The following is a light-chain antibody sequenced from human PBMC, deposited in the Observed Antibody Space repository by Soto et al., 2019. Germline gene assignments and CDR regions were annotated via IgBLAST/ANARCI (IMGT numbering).Light chain of an antibody. V-gene: IGKV1-5*01. J-gene: IGKJ5*01. Sequence: DIQMTQSPSTLSASAGDRVTITCRASQSISNWLAWYQQKPGTAHKVMIYHASNLQSGVPSRFSGSGSGTDFTLTISSLEPEDFAIYYGQQRQYWPTITFGQGTRLEI. CDR3: QQRQYWPTIT. CDR1: QSISNW. CDR2: HAS.